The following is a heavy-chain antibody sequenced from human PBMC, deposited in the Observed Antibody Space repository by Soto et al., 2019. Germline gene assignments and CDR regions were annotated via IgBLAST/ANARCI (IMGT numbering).Heavy chain of an antibody. CDR2: IWYDGSNK. CDR1: GFNFNNYA. V-gene: IGHV3-33*08. CDR3: ARDSSGIDY. D-gene: IGHD6-19*01. J-gene: IGHJ4*02. Sequence: GGSLRLSCAASGFNFNNYAMHWVRQAPGKGLEWVAVIWYDGSNKYYADSVKGRFTISRDNSKNTLYLQMNSLRAEDTAVYYCARDSSGIDYWGQGTLVTVSS.